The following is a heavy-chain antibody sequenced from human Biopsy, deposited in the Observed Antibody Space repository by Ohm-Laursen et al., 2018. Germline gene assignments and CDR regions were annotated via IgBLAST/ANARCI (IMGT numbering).Heavy chain of an antibody. CDR2: IYYSVMT. J-gene: IGHJ6*02. V-gene: IGHV4-59*02. Sequence: GTLSLTWAVSGDSVTKYYWSWIRQPPGKGLEWIGHIYYSVMTNYNPSLLSRVSISVDTSRNQVSLTLSSVTAADTAVYYCARDSGILNYGNFKYYHYYGMDVWGQGTKVTVSS. CDR3: ARDSGILNYGNFKYYHYYGMDV. CDR1: GDSVTKYY. D-gene: IGHD4-11*01.